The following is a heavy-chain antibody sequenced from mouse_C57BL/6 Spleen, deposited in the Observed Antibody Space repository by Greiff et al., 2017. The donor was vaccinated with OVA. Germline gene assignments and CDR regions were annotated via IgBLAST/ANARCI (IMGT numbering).Heavy chain of an antibody. CDR1: GYAFSSYW. Sequence: QVQLQQSGAELVKPGASVKISCKASGYAFSSYWMNWVKQRPGKGLEWIGQIYPGDGDTNYNGKFKGKATLTADKSSSTAYMQLSSLTSEDSAVYFCARSTAQAPYYFDYWGQGTTLTVSS. CDR3: ARSTAQAPYYFDY. CDR2: IYPGDGDT. D-gene: IGHD3-2*02. J-gene: IGHJ2*01. V-gene: IGHV1-80*01.